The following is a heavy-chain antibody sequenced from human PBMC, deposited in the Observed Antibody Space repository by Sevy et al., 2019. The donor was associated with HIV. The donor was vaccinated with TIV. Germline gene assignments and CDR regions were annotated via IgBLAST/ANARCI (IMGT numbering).Heavy chain of an antibody. CDR1: GYSFSTYW. D-gene: IGHD6-6*01. Sequence: GESLKISCKGSGYSFSTYWIAWVRQMTGKGLKWMGIIYPGHSDTRYSTSFQGQVTNSADKSISTAYLQWSSLKASDSAMYHCARRRGSSAWVDYWGQGTLVTVSS. CDR2: IYPGHSDT. CDR3: ARRRGSSAWVDY. V-gene: IGHV5-51*01. J-gene: IGHJ4*02.